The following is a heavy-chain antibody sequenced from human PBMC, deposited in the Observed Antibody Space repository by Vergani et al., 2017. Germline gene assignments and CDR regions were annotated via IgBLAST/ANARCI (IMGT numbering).Heavy chain of an antibody. CDR2: INPNSGGT. J-gene: IGHJ4*02. Sequence: QVQLVQSGAEVKKPGASVKVSCKASGYTFTGYYMHWVRQAPGQGLEWMGWINPNSGGTNYAQKFQGRVTMTRDTSISTAYMELSRLRSDDTAVYYCARRIQYYYGSGSYGAYYFDYWGQGTLVTVSS. D-gene: IGHD3-10*01. V-gene: IGHV1-2*02. CDR1: GYTFTGYY. CDR3: ARRIQYYYGSGSYGAYYFDY.